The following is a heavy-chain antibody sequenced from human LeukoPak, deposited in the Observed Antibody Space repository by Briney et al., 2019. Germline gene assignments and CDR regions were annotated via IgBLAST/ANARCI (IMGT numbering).Heavy chain of an antibody. D-gene: IGHD3-10*01. CDR1: GYTFTSYD. J-gene: IGHJ4*02. CDR2: MNPNSGNT. V-gene: IGHV1-8*01. CDR3: ARDLLWFRELSASGY. Sequence: ASVKVSCKASGYTFTSYDINWVRQATGQGLEWMGWMNPNSGNTGYAQKLQGRVTMTTDTSTSTAYMELRSLRSDDTAVYYCARDLLWFRELSASGYWGQGTLVTVSS.